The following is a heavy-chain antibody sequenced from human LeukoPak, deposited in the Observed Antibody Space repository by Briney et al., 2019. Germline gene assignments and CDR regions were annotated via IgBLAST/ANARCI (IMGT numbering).Heavy chain of an antibody. J-gene: IGHJ5*02. Sequence: ASVKVSCKASGYTFTGYYMHWVRQAPGQGLEWMGWINPNSGGTNYAQKFQGRVTMTRDTSISTAYMELSRLRSDDTAVYYCARDWRGCSSTSCYGNWFDPWGQGTLVTVSS. CDR2: INPNSGGT. CDR3: ARDWRGCSSTSCYGNWFDP. V-gene: IGHV1-2*02. CDR1: GYTFTGYY. D-gene: IGHD2-2*01.